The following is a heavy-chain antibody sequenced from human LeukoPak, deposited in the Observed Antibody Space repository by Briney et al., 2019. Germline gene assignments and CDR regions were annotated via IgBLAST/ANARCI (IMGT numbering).Heavy chain of an antibody. CDR3: ARALYYGSGSGMDV. CDR1: GGSISSYY. V-gene: IGHV4-59*01. D-gene: IGHD3-10*01. J-gene: IGHJ6*04. Sequence: SETLSLTCTVSGGSISSYYWSWLRQPPGKGLEGVGYIYYSGSTNYNPSLKRRVTISVDTSKNQFSLKLSSVTAADTAVYYCARALYYGSGSGMDVWGKGTTVTVSS. CDR2: IYYSGST.